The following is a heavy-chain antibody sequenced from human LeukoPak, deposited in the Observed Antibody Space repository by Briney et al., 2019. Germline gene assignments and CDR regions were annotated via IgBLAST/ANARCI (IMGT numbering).Heavy chain of an antibody. D-gene: IGHD5-24*01. V-gene: IGHV3-7*05. CDR3: ARDPGYNTFDY. Sequence: GGSLRLSCAASGFTFSSYWMSWVRQAPGTGLEWVANIKGDGGDKYYVDSVKGRFTISRDNAKNSLYLQMNSLRAEDTAVYYCARDPGYNTFDYWGQGTLVTVSS. J-gene: IGHJ4*02. CDR1: GFTFSSYW. CDR2: IKGDGGDK.